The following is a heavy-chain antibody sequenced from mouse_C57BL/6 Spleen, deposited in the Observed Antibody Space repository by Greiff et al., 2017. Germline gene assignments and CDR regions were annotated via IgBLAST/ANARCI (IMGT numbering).Heavy chain of an antibody. D-gene: IGHD1-1*01. CDR2: IRSKSNNYAT. Sequence: EVMLVESGGGLVQPKGSLKLSCAASGFSFNTYAMNWVRQAPGKGLEWVARIRSKSNNYATYYADSVKDRFTISRDDSESMLYLQMNNLKTEDTAMYYCVPLTTVGAMDYWGQGTSVTVSS. V-gene: IGHV10-1*01. J-gene: IGHJ4*01. CDR3: VPLTTVGAMDY. CDR1: GFSFNTYA.